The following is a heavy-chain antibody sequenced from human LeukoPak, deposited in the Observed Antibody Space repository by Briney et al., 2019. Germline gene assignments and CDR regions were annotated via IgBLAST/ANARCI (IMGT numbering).Heavy chain of an antibody. CDR2: ISPSGGIT. CDR1: GFTFSSHG. CDR3: ARLSTPGSY. D-gene: IGHD4-23*01. Sequence: PGGALRLSCAASGFTFSSHGMNWVRQAPGKGLEWVSGISPSGGITYYTDSVKGRFTISRDNAKNSLYLQMNSLRAEDTAVYYCARLSTPGSYWGQGTLVTVSS. J-gene: IGHJ4*02. V-gene: IGHV3-21*01.